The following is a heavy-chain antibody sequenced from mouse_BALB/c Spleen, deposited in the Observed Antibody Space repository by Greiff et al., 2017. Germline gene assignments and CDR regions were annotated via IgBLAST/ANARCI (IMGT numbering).Heavy chain of an antibody. J-gene: IGHJ2*01. V-gene: IGHV5-6*01. CDR1: GFTFSSYG. CDR3: ARLYYEKYFDY. Sequence: EVKLMESGGDLVKPGGSLKLSCAASGFTFSSYGMSWVRQTPDKRLEWVATISSGGSYTYYPDSVKGRFTISRDNAKNTLYLQMSSLKSEDTAMYYCARLYYEKYFDYWGQGTTLTVSS. D-gene: IGHD2-4*01. CDR2: ISSGGSYT.